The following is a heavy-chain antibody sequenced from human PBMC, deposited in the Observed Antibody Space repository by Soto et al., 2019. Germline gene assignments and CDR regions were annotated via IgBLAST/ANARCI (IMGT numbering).Heavy chain of an antibody. D-gene: IGHD6-25*01. CDR3: ARVQGISSGYSNSYLYYSMDV. J-gene: IGHJ6*03. CDR2: IKQDGSDK. Sequence: EMQLVESGGGLVQPGGSLRLSCAASEFTFNNYWMTWVRQAPGKGLEWVANIKQDGSDKYYLDSVKGRFTISRDNAKNSLYLHMDSLRAEDTAVYYCARVQGISSGYSNSYLYYSMDVWGEGTTVTVSS. V-gene: IGHV3-7*01. CDR1: EFTFNNYW.